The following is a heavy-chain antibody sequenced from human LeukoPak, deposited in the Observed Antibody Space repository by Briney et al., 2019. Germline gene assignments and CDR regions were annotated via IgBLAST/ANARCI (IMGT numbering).Heavy chain of an antibody. CDR3: ARVGSGSYAGSGNWFDP. J-gene: IGHJ5*02. CDR2: IYYSGST. D-gene: IGHD3-10*01. Sequence: SETLSLTCTVSSGSISSYYWSWIRQPPGKELEWIGYIYYSGSTNYNPSLKSRVTISVDTSKNQFSLKLSSVTAADTAVYYCARVGSGSYAGSGNWFDPWGQGTLSPSPQ. V-gene: IGHV4-59*01. CDR1: SGSISSYY.